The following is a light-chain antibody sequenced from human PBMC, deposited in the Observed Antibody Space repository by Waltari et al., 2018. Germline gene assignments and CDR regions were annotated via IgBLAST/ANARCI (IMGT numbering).Light chain of an antibody. CDR3: YSSDSTGLRV. V-gene: IGLV3-10*01. J-gene: IGLJ1*01. Sequence: YELTQPPSVSVSQGQTARITCSGHELPRKYAYWFQQKSGQAPRLVIYEDTKRPSGIPERFSGSSSGTVATLTITGAQVDDEADYYCYSSDSTGLRVFGGGTTVVVL. CDR2: EDT. CDR1: ELPRKY.